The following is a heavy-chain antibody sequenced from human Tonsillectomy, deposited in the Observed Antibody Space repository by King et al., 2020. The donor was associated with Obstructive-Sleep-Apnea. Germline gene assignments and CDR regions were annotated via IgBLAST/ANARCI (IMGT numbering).Heavy chain of an antibody. CDR3: ARGSRGWYVGRWFDP. V-gene: IGHV1-2*02. Sequence: QLVQSGAEVKKPGASVKVSCKASGYTFTAYYIHWVRQAPGQGLEWMGWINPDSGGTKDAQKFQGRVTMTRDTSISTAYMELSSLRSDDTAVYYCARGSRGWYVGRWFDPWGQGPLVTVSS. CDR1: GYTFTAYY. CDR2: INPDSGGT. D-gene: IGHD6-19*01. J-gene: IGHJ5*02.